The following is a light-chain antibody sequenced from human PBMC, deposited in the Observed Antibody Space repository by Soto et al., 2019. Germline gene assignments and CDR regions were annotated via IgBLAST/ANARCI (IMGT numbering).Light chain of an antibody. CDR2: GAS. CDR3: QQYGSSPPWT. J-gene: IGKJ2*02. CDR1: QSVSSSY. V-gene: IGKV3-20*01. Sequence: EIVLTQSPGTLSLSPGERATLSCRASQSVSSSYLAWYQQKPGQAPRLLIDGASSRAPGIPDRFSGSGSWTAFTLTISSLEPEDFAVYYCQQYGSSPPWTFGQGTKLEIK.